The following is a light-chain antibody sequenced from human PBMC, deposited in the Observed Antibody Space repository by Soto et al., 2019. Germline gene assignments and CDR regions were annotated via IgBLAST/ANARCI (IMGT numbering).Light chain of an antibody. J-gene: IGKJ1*01. CDR3: QQSYRTPET. Sequence: DIQMTQSPSSLSASVGDRVTITCRASQSISSFLNWYQQKPGKAPRLLSYAASSLQSGVPSRFSASGSGTAFTLTISSLQPEDFATYYCQQSYRTPETFGQGTKVEIK. V-gene: IGKV1-39*01. CDR1: QSISSF. CDR2: AAS.